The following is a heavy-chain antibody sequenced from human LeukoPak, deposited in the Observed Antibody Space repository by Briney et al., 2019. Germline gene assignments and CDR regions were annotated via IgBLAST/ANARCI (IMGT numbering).Heavy chain of an antibody. CDR3: ARKRTGDQGYYFDY. J-gene: IGHJ4*02. Sequence: SETLSLTCTVSGGSISSYYWSWVRQPPGKGLEWIGYIYYSGSTNYNPSLKTRVTISVDTSKNQFSLKVSSVTAADTAVYYCARKRTGDQGYYFDYWGQGTLVTVSS. CDR2: IYYSGST. D-gene: IGHD1-1*01. V-gene: IGHV4-59*01. CDR1: GGSISSYY.